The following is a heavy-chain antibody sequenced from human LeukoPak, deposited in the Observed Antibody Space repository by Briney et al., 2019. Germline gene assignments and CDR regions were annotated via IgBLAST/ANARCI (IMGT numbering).Heavy chain of an antibody. J-gene: IGHJ4*02. CDR3: AIEGSSVYNDPPPLDH. V-gene: IGHV1-46*01. D-gene: IGHD5/OR15-5a*01. CDR1: GDTLTRHY. CDR2: INPSGGRT. Sequence: ASGTVSCKASGDTLTRHYMHWVRQAPGQGLEWVGLINPSGGRTTYAQKFQDRVTMTRNMSTGAVYMELSNLRSEDTAVYYCAIEGSSVYNDPPPLDHWGQGTLVTVSS.